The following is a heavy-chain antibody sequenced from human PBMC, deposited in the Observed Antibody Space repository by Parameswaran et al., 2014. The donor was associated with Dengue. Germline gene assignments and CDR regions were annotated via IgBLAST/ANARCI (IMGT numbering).Heavy chain of an antibody. D-gene: IGHD5-24*01. CDR3: ARREMLAVPQNLEYFIH. J-gene: IGHJ1*01. CDR2: IIPLFGTA. V-gene: IGHV1-69*15. Sequence: WVRQAPGQGLEWMGRIIPLFGTATYAQNFQGRVTITADESTNSAYMELSSLTSEDTAIYYCARREMLAVPQNLEYFIHWGQGTLVTVSS.